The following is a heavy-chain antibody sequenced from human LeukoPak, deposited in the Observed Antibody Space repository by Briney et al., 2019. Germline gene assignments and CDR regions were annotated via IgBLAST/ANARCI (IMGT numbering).Heavy chain of an antibody. V-gene: IGHV4-34*01. CDR2: INHSGST. CDR1: GGSFSGYY. Sequence: SSETLSLTCAVYGGSFSGYYWSWIHQPPGKGLEWIGEINHSGSTNYNPSLKSRVTISVDTSKNQFSLKLSSVTAADTAVYYCARGAGWFDPWGQGTLVTVSS. J-gene: IGHJ5*02. CDR3: ARGAGWFDP.